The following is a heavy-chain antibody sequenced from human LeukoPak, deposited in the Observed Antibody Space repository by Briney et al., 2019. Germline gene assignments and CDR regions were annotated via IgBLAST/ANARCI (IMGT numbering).Heavy chain of an antibody. Sequence: GGSLRLSCAASGFTFSSYGMSWVRQAPGKGLEWVSAISGSGGSTYYADSVKGRFIVSRDNSKNTLYLQMNSLRAEDTAVYYCANDGAYYDSSTDAFDIWGQGTMVTVSS. V-gene: IGHV3-23*01. CDR3: ANDGAYYDSSTDAFDI. CDR1: GFTFSSYG. D-gene: IGHD3-22*01. J-gene: IGHJ3*02. CDR2: ISGSGGST.